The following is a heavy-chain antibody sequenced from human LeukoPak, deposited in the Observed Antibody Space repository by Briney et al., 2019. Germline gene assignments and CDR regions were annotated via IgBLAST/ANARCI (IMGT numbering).Heavy chain of an antibody. V-gene: IGHV3-23*01. CDR3: AKEGSYYEDYFDY. CDR2: ISGSGGST. CDR1: GFTFSSYA. Sequence: GGSLRLSCAASGFTFSSYAMSWVRQAPGKGLEWVSAISGSGGSTYYADSVKGRSTVSRDNSKNTLHLQMNSLRAEDTAVYYCAKEGSYYEDYFDYWGQGTLVTVSS. D-gene: IGHD1-26*01. J-gene: IGHJ4*02.